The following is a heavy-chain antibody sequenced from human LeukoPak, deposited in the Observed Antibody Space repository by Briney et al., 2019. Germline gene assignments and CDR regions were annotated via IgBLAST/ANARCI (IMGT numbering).Heavy chain of an antibody. CDR3: ARESPVTTKYYYYYMDV. J-gene: IGHJ6*03. V-gene: IGHV4-39*07. Sequence: NPSETLSLTCTVSGGSISSYYWGWIRQPPGKGLEWIGSIYYSGSTYYNPSLKSRVTISVDTSKNQFSLKLSSVTAADTAVYYCARESPVTTKYYYYYMDVWGKGTTVTVSS. CDR1: GGSISSYY. D-gene: IGHD4-17*01. CDR2: IYYSGST.